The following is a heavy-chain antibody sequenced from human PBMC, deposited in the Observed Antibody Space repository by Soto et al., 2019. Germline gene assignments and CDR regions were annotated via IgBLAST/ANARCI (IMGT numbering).Heavy chain of an antibody. Sequence: QVQLVASGGGVVQPARSLRLSCAASGFAFNSYAMHWIRQAPGKGLEWVAVISFNGTNKYYADSVKGRFTISRDNSKNTLYLQMSSLRAEDTANYYCARVDYRYSTEISYYYRYSMDVWGQGTTVTVSS. CDR3: ARVDYRYSTEISYYYRYSMDV. J-gene: IGHJ6*02. D-gene: IGHD4-17*01. V-gene: IGHV3-30-3*01. CDR1: GFAFNSYA. CDR2: ISFNGTNK.